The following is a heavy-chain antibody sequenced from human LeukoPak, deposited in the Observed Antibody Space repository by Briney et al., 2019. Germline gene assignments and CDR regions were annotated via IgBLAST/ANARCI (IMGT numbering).Heavy chain of an antibody. CDR3: AREKGHLMEVDV. Sequence: TSETLSLTWAVSAASIGSDSCWIWVRQAPGKGLEWIGERYHDGRRTYNPSLKSRVSISLDDSENQFSLELTSLTAGDTAVYFCAREKGHLMEVDVWGQGTTVTVSS. CDR1: AASIGSDSC. J-gene: IGHJ6*02. CDR2: RYHDGRR. D-gene: IGHD3-3*01. V-gene: IGHV4-4*02.